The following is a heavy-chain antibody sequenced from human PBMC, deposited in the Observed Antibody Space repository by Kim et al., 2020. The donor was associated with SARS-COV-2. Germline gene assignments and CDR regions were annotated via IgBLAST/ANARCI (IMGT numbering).Heavy chain of an antibody. D-gene: IGHD6-13*01. CDR1: GDTFSSYA. CDR2: INPNIGTT. CDR3: ARGAAAGVVCYYSGLDL. J-gene: IGHJ6*02. V-gene: IGHV1-69*06. Sequence: SVKVSCKASGDTFSSYAISWVRQAPGQGLEWMGGINPNIGTTNYAQKFQGRVTITGDKSTSTAYMELSSLRSEDTAVYYCARGAAAGVVCYYSGLDLWGQGTTVIVSS.